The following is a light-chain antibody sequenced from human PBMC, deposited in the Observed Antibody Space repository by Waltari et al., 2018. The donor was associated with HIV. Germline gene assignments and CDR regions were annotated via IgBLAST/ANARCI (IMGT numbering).Light chain of an antibody. Sequence: ELVLTQSPGTLSLSAGERATLSCRASQSLGSSDLAWYQQRPGQAPSLLIYATSTRATGIPDRFSGSGSGTDFTLTISRLEPEDFAFYYCQQYGGSPLTFGGGTKVEI. CDR2: ATS. V-gene: IGKV3-20*01. J-gene: IGKJ4*01. CDR3: QQYGGSPLT. CDR1: QSLGSSD.